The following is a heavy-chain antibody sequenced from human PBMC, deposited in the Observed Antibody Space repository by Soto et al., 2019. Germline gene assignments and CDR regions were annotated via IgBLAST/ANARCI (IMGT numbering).Heavy chain of an antibody. CDR1: GDSIGSGDYW. D-gene: IGHD6-19*01. CDR3: ARAISGWYFDY. V-gene: IGHV4-30-4*01. CDR2: ITYSGST. Sequence: QVQLQESGPGLVKPSETLSLTCTVSGDSIGSGDYWWSWIRQSPGKGLEWIGYITYSGSTYYNPSLRSGVAISVDLSNNQFSVILTSVTASDTAVYYCARAISGWYFDYWGQGTLVTVSA. J-gene: IGHJ4*02.